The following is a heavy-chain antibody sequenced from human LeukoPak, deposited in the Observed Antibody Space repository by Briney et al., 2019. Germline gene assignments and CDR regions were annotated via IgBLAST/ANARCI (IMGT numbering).Heavy chain of an antibody. J-gene: IGHJ4*02. CDR3: ARDGGVVVVAAGFDY. D-gene: IGHD2-15*01. CDR1: GFTFITYS. CDR2: ISSSSGYI. Sequence: GGSLRLSCAASGFTFITYSMNWVRQAPGKGLEWVSSISSSSGYIYYADSVKGRFTISRDNAKNSLYLQMNSLRAEDTAVYYCARDGGVVVVAAGFDYWGQGTLVTVSS. V-gene: IGHV3-21*01.